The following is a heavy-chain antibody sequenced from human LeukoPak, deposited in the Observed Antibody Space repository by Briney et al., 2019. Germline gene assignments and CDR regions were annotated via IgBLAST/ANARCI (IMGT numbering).Heavy chain of an antibody. CDR3: AKDVGSRGYDH. D-gene: IGHD6-25*01. CDR2: ISYDGSHE. CDR1: GFTFSGYG. Sequence: GGSLRLSCAASGFTFSGYGMHWVRQAPGKGLEWVAVISYDGSHEYYGDSVKGRLTISRDNSENTLYLQMNSLRAEDTAVYYCAKDVGSRGYDHWGQGTLVTVSS. V-gene: IGHV3-30*18. J-gene: IGHJ4*02.